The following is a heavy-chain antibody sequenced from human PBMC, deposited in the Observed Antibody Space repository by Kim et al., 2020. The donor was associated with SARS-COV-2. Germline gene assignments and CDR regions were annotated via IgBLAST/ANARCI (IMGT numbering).Heavy chain of an antibody. J-gene: IGHJ6*02. D-gene: IGHD6-25*01. CDR3: AKDQMYSSVPYYYYYGMDV. V-gene: IGHV3-23*01. Sequence: GGSLRLSCAASGFTFSSYAMSWVRQAPGKGLEWVSAISGSGGSTYYADSVKGRFTISRDNSKNTLYLQMNSLRAEDTAVYYCAKDQMYSSVPYYYYYGMDVWGQGTTVTVSS. CDR1: GFTFSSYA. CDR2: ISGSGGST.